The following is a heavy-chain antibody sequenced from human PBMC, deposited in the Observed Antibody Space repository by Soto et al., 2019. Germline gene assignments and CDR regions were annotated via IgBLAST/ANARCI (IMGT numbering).Heavy chain of an antibody. Sequence: EVQLVESGGGLVKPGGSLRLSCAASGFTFSSYSMNWVRQAPGKGLEWVSSISSSSSYIYYADSVKGRFTISRDNAKNSLYLQMNSLRAEDTAVYYCARGEAIFGVAIGKVDVGGQGTTVTVSS. CDR1: GFTFSSYS. V-gene: IGHV3-21*01. D-gene: IGHD3-3*01. CDR3: ARGEAIFGVAIGKVDV. J-gene: IGHJ6*02. CDR2: ISSSSSYI.